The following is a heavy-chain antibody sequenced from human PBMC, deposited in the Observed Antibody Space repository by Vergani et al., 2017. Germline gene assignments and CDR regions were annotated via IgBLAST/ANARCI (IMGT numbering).Heavy chain of an antibody. J-gene: IGHJ4*02. CDR3: ARDLAPIAAAGHFDY. Sequence: QVQLVESGGGVVQPGRSLRLSCAASGFTFSSYAMHWVRQAPGKGLEWVAVISYDGSNKYYADSVKGRFTISRDNSKNTLYLQMNSLRAVDTAVYYCARDLAPIAAAGHFDYWGQGTLVTVSS. V-gene: IGHV3-30-3*01. CDR1: GFTFSSYA. D-gene: IGHD6-13*01. CDR2: ISYDGSNK.